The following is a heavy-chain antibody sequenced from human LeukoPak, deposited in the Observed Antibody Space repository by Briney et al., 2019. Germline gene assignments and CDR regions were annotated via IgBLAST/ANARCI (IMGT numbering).Heavy chain of an antibody. CDR1: GYTFAAYY. Sequence: GASVTVSCRTSGYTFAAYYIHWVRPAPGQGLAWMGWVNPNGGGTNYAQKFKDRLTMTMDTSISTAYMELSSLESDDTAVYICAREGVGGAYAMDVWGQGSTVTVSS. V-gene: IGHV1-2*02. J-gene: IGHJ6*02. CDR3: AREGVGGAYAMDV. CDR2: VNPNGGGT. D-gene: IGHD2-21*01.